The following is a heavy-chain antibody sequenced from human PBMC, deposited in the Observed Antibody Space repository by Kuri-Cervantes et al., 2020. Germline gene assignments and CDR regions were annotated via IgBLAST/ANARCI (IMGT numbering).Heavy chain of an antibody. V-gene: IGHV1-2*02. Sequence: ASVKVSCKASGYTFTGYYMHWVRQAPGQGLEWMGWINPNSGGTNYAQKFQGRVTITADKSTSTAYMELSSLRSEDTAVYYCARAAGITGTTGWSHYYYYYYMDVWGKGTTVTVSS. D-gene: IGHD1-7*01. CDR1: GYTFTGYY. J-gene: IGHJ6*03. CDR3: ARAAGITGTTGWSHYYYYYYMDV. CDR2: INPNSGGT.